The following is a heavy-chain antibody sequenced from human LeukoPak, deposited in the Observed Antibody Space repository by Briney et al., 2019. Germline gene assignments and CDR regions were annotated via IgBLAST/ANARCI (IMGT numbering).Heavy chain of an antibody. CDR1: GFTLSTNA. CDR2: ISGSGAST. J-gene: IGHJ4*02. D-gene: IGHD1-26*01. CDR3: AKDVGKWESLHFFDY. Sequence: GGSLGLSCLTPGFTLSTNAMSWVRQAPGKGLEWISGISGSGASTYYADSVKGRFTISRDDSRNTLYLQMNSLRGDDTAVYYCAKDVGKWESLHFFDYWGQGTLVTVSS. V-gene: IGHV3-23*01.